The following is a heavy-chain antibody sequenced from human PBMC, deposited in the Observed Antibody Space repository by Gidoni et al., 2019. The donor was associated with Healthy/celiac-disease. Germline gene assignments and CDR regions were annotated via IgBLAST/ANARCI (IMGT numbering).Heavy chain of an antibody. D-gene: IGHD3-22*01. J-gene: IGHJ6*03. CDR1: GFTFSSHG. CDR2: IWYDGSNK. CDR3: ARDRRHYYDSSGYYYYYMDV. Sequence: QVQLVESGGGVVQPGRSLRLSCAASGFTFSSHGMNWVRQAPGKGLEWVAVIWYDGSNKDYADSVKGRFTISRDNSKNRLYLQMKSLRAEDTAVYYCARDRRHYYDSSGYYYYYMDVWGKGTTVTVSS. V-gene: IGHV3-33*01.